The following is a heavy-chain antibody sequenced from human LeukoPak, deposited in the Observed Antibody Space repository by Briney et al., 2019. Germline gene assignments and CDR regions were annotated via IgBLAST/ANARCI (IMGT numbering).Heavy chain of an antibody. CDR2: IWSDGTHK. CDR3: AKSNSESQTTVGN. D-gene: IGHD1-26*01. CDR1: GFTFNTYG. J-gene: IGHJ4*02. Sequence: GGSMRLSCAASGFTFNTYGMHWVRQAPGKGLEWVAVIWSDGTHKYYSDSVKGRFTISRDNSKNTLYLEMNSLRVEDTAVYYCAKSNSESQTTVGNWGQGTLVTVSS. V-gene: IGHV3-33*06.